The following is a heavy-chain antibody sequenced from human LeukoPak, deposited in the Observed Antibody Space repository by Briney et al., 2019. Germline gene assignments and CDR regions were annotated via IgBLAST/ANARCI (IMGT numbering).Heavy chain of an antibody. CDR3: ARDGYTGYDFWSGYAAGDNWFDP. J-gene: IGHJ5*02. D-gene: IGHD3-3*01. CDR2: IYTSGST. CDR1: GGSISSYY. V-gene: IGHV4-4*07. Sequence: PSETLSLTCTVSGGSISSYYWSWIRQPAGKGLEWIGRIYTSGSTNYNPSLKSRVTMSVDTSKNQFSLKLSSVTAADTAVYYCARDGYTGYDFWSGYAAGDNWFDPWGQGTLVTVSS.